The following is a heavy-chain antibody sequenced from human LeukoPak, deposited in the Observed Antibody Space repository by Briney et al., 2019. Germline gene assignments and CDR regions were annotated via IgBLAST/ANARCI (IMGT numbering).Heavy chain of an antibody. J-gene: IGHJ6*02. CDR1: GGSISIYY. CDR2: IYYSGST. Sequence: PSETLSLTCTVSGGSISIYYWSWIRQPPGKGLEWIGYIYYSGSTNYNPSLKSRVTISVDTSKNQFSLKLSSVTAADTAVYYCARASAAAAGTPARYYYYGMDVWGQGTTVTVSS. D-gene: IGHD6-13*01. V-gene: IGHV4-59*01. CDR3: ARASAAAAGTPARYYYYGMDV.